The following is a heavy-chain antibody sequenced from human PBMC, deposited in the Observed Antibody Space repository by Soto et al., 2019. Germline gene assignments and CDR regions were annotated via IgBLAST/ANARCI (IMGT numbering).Heavy chain of an antibody. D-gene: IGHD2-15*01. J-gene: IGHJ1*01. V-gene: IGHV4-31*03. CDR1: GGSISSGGYY. Sequence: SETLSLTCTVSGGSISSGGYYWSWIRQHPGKGLEWIGYIYYSGSTYYNPSLKSRVTISVDTSKNQFSLKLSSVTAADTAVYYCARDGPADSPNYFQHWGQGTLVTVSS. CDR3: ARDGPADSPNYFQH. CDR2: IYYSGST.